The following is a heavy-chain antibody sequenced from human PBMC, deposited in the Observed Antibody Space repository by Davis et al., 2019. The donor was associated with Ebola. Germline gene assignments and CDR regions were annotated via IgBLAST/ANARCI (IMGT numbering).Heavy chain of an antibody. D-gene: IGHD3-3*01. CDR2: IKQDGSEK. V-gene: IGHV3-7*03. J-gene: IGHJ6*02. CDR1: GFTFSSYW. Sequence: GGSLRLSCAASGFTFSSYWMSWVRQAPGKGLEWVANIKQDGSEKYYVDSVKGRFTISRDNAKNSLYLQMNSLRAEDTAVYYCARVGGYYDFWSGYYYYYYGMDVWGQGTTVTVSS. CDR3: ARVGGYYDFWSGYYYYYYGMDV.